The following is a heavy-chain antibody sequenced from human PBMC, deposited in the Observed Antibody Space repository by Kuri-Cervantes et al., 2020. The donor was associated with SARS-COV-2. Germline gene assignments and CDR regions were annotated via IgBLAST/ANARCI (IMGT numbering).Heavy chain of an antibody. Sequence: ASVKVSCKAPETTFPNYDINWVRQAPGQGLEWMGWISAYNGNTNYAQKLQGRVTMTTDTSTSTAYMELRSLRSDDTAVYYCARETPDYYDSSGYLYFDYWGQGTLVTVSS. CDR1: ETTFPNYD. CDR2: ISAYNGNT. V-gene: IGHV1-18*01. D-gene: IGHD3-22*01. J-gene: IGHJ4*02. CDR3: ARETPDYYDSSGYLYFDY.